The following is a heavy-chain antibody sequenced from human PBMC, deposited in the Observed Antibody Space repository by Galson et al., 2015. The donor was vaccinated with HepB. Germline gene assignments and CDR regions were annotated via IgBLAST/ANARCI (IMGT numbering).Heavy chain of an antibody. V-gene: IGHV3-11*06. CDR1: GLTFSDDY. Sequence: SLRLSCAASGLTFSDDYMSWIRQAPGKGLAWVSYIGSSSRHTNYAASVKGRFTISRDDDTNSLYLQMNSLRAEDTAVYYCARDASYLMVRGVNTRDDAFDVWGQGTMFTVSA. CDR2: IGSSSRHT. CDR3: ARDASYLMVRGVNTRDDAFDV. D-gene: IGHD3-10*01. J-gene: IGHJ3*01.